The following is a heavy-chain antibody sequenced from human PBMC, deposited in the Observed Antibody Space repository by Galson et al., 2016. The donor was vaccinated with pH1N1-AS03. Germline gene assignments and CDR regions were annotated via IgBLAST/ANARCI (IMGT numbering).Heavy chain of an antibody. CDR1: GFTFNSYW. Sequence: SLRLSCAASGFTFNSYWMTWVRQAPGKGLEGVANIKPDGGDKYYVDSVKGRFTISRDNAKNSLYLQMNSLRVEDTAVYYCARDLNWDNAWGQGTLVTVSS. CDR2: IKPDGGDK. V-gene: IGHV3-7*01. J-gene: IGHJ5*02. CDR3: ARDLNWDNA.